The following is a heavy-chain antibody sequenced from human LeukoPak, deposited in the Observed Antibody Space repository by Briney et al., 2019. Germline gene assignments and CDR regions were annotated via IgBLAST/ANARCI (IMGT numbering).Heavy chain of an antibody. D-gene: IGHD2-15*01. CDR1: GFTFSNSG. J-gene: IGHJ4*02. V-gene: IGHV3-74*01. CDR2: INSDGRST. Sequence: GGSLRLSCAASGFTFSNSGMSWVRQAPGKGLVWVSRINSDGRSTSSADSVKGRFTISRDNAKNTLYLQMNSLRTEDTAVYYCARDQLYCSGGICYFDYWGQGTLVTVSS. CDR3: ARDQLYCSGGICYFDY.